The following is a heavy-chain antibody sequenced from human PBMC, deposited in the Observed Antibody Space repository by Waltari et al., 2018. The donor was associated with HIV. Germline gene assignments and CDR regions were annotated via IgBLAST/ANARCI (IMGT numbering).Heavy chain of an antibody. J-gene: IGHJ5*02. V-gene: IGHV1-69*04. CDR1: GDTLRNYA. CDR3: ALGRIDDIRSGRENLGGFDP. CDR2: IIPAMGIA. D-gene: IGHD3-3*01. Sequence: VQVVQSGAEVKKPGSSVKVSCQASGDTLRNYAVSWVRQAPGQGLEWMGRIIPAMGIAMHTDKFQDRVTINADKATNSAYMELGGLRSEDTALYFCALGRIDDIRSGRENLGGFDPWGPGTLVSVSS.